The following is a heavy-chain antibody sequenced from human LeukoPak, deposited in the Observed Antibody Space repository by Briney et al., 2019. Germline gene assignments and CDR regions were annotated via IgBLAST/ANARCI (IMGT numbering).Heavy chain of an antibody. CDR2: MNPNSGNT. CDR1: GYTFTKYA. CDR3: ARSKDSPFDAFDI. D-gene: IGHD5-18*01. J-gene: IGHJ3*02. Sequence: ASVKVSCKASGYTFTKYAINWVRQATGQGLEWMGWMNPNSGNTGYAQKFQGRVTMTRDTSISTAYMELSNLRSDDTAVYYCARSKDSPFDAFDIWGQGSMVTVSS. V-gene: IGHV1-8*01.